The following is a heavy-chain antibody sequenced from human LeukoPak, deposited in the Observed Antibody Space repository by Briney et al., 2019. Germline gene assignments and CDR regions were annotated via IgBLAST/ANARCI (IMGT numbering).Heavy chain of an antibody. Sequence: PGGSLRLSCAASGFTFSSYGMNWVRRAPGKGLEWVSGISISYSRTYYADSVKGRFTISRDNSRNTLYLQMNSLRAEDTAIHYCAKVSGQVEDWGQGTLVTVT. CDR2: ISISYSRT. V-gene: IGHV3-23*01. CDR3: AKVSGQVED. D-gene: IGHD6-19*01. J-gene: IGHJ4*02. CDR1: GFTFSSYG.